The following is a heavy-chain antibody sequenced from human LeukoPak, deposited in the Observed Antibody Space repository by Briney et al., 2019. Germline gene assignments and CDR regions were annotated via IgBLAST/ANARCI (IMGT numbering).Heavy chain of an antibody. J-gene: IGHJ6*03. D-gene: IGHD3-9*01. CDR1: GDSISSGNYY. V-gene: IGHV4-61*02. CDR3: ASGPFDLRYYYYYMDV. CDR2: TDTSGTF. Sequence: SETLSLTCTVSGDSISSGNYYWTWIRQPAGKGLEWIGRTDTSGTFKYKSPLKSRVTISADTSKNEFSLKLSSVTAADTAVYYCASGPFDLRYYYYYMDVWGKGTTVTVSS.